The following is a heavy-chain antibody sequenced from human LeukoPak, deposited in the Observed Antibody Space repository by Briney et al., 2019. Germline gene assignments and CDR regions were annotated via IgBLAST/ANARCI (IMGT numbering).Heavy chain of an antibody. CDR1: GGSISSYY. D-gene: IGHD3-3*01. J-gene: IGHJ3*02. CDR2: IYTSGST. Sequence: SETLSLTCTVSGGSISSYYWSWIRQPAGKGLEWIGRIYTSGSTNYNPSLKSRVTMSVDTSKNQLSLKLSSVTAADTAVYYCARDRVLRFLEWLSSEAFDIWGQGTMVTVSS. CDR3: ARDRVLRFLEWLSSEAFDI. V-gene: IGHV4-4*07.